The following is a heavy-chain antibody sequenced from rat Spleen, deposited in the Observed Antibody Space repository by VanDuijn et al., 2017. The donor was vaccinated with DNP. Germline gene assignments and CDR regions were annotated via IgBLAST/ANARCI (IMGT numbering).Heavy chain of an antibody. V-gene: IGHV5S10*01. CDR2: IIYGGDRT. Sequence: EVQLVESGGGLVQPGRSLKLSCAASGFTFSDYNMAWVRQAPKKGLDWVASIIYGGDRTYYRDSVKGRFTISRDNAKSTLYLQMDSLRSEDTATYYCARVGDLHDGGDGDVLDAWGQGTSVTVSS. D-gene: IGHD1-12*02. CDR3: ARVGDLHDGGDGDVLDA. J-gene: IGHJ4*01. CDR1: GFTFSDYN.